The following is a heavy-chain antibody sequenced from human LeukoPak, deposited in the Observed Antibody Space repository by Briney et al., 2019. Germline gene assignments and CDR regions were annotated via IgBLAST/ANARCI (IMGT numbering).Heavy chain of an antibody. CDR3: ASPSTGDPPDAFDI. Sequence: PGGSLRLSCAASGFTFSDYYMSWIRQAPGKGLEWVSYISSSGSTIYYANSVKDRFTISRDNAKNSLYLQMNSLRAEDTAVYYCASPSTGDPPDAFDIWGQGTMVTVSS. V-gene: IGHV3-11*04. D-gene: IGHD3-10*01. CDR1: GFTFSDYY. J-gene: IGHJ3*02. CDR2: ISSSGSTI.